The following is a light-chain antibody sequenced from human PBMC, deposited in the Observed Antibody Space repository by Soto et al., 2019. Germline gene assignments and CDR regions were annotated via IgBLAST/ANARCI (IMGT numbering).Light chain of an antibody. V-gene: IGKV3-20*01. CDR1: QSVSNNY. Sequence: EIVLTQSPGTLSLSPGERATLSCRASQSVSNNYLAWYQQKPGQAPRLLIYGASNRATGIPDRFSGSGSGTDFTLTISRLEPEDFAVYYCQQYGSSGTLGQWTKVDTK. J-gene: IGKJ1*01. CDR3: QQYGSSGT. CDR2: GAS.